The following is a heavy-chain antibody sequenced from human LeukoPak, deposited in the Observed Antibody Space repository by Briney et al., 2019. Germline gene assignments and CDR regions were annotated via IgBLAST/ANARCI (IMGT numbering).Heavy chain of an antibody. J-gene: IGHJ4*02. CDR2: IWYDGSNK. Sequence: GGSLRLSCAASGFTFSGFGMHWVRQAPGKGLEWVAVIWYDGSNKYYADSVKGRFTISRDNLENTLYVQMTSLRAEDTAVYYCARGRGADYGGNSGYFDYWGQGTLVTVSS. V-gene: IGHV3-33*01. CDR3: ARGRGADYGGNSGYFDY. CDR1: GFTFSGFG. D-gene: IGHD4-23*01.